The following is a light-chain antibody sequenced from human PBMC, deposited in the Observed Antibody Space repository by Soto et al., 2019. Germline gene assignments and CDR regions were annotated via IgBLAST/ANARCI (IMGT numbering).Light chain of an antibody. CDR3: QQYATSPIT. Sequence: IVMTQSPATLSVSPGERATLSCRASQSVTSSYLAWYQQKPGQAPRLLIYAASSRAAGIPDRLSGSGSGTDFTLTISRLEPEDFAVYYCQQYATSPITFGQGTRLEIK. CDR1: QSVTSSY. CDR2: AAS. V-gene: IGKV3-20*01. J-gene: IGKJ5*01.